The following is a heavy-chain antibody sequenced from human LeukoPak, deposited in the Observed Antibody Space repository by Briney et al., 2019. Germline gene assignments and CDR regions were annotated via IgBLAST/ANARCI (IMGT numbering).Heavy chain of an antibody. J-gene: IGHJ4*02. CDR3: ARQYDSSGYYYFDY. CDR1: GGSISSYD. V-gene: IGHV4-4*07. D-gene: IGHD3-22*01. Sequence: SETLSLTCTVSGGSISSYDWSWIQQPAGNGLDWIGCIYSSGNTNYNPSLKSRVTMSVDTSKNQFSLKLTSVTAADTAVYYCARQYDSSGYYYFDYWGQGTLVTVSS. CDR2: IYSSGNT.